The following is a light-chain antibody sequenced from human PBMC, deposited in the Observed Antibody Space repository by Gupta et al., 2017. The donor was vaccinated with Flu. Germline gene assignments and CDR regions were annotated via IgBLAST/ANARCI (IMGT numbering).Light chain of an antibody. J-gene: IGLJ1*01. CDR2: EVY. CDR3: SSYAGSNNFCV. CDR1: SSDVGGYNF. Sequence: QSALTQPPSASGSPGQSVTISCTGTSSDVGGYNFVSWYQQHPGKAPKLIIYEVYKRPSGVPDRFSGSKSGNTASLTVSGLQAEDEADYYCSSYAGSNNFCVFGTGTKVTVL. V-gene: IGLV2-8*01.